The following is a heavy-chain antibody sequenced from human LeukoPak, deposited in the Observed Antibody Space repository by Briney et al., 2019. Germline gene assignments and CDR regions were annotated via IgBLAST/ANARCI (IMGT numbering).Heavy chain of an antibody. CDR3: ARGRLDCSSTSCLTYYFDY. V-gene: IGHV1-18*01. CDR1: DYTFTTYG. J-gene: IGHJ4*02. D-gene: IGHD2-2*01. CDR2: ISTYNGNV. Sequence: VASVKVSCKASDYTFTTYGISWVRQAPGQGPEWMGWISTYNGNVKYGKKFQGRVSMTTDTSTSTAYMELASLRSDDTAVYYCARGRLDCSSTSCLTYYFDYWGQGTLVTVSS.